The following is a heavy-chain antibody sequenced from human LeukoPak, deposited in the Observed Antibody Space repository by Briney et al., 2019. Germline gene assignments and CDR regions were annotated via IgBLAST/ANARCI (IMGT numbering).Heavy chain of an antibody. CDR2: IYPGDSDT. D-gene: IGHD6-19*01. CDR3: ARVEAVAGNSFDY. V-gene: IGHV5-51*01. J-gene: IGHJ4*02. CDR1: GYSFTSCW. Sequence: HGESLKISCKGSGYSFTSCWIGWVRPMPGKGLEWMGIIYPGDSDTRYSPSFQGQVTISADKSISTAYLQWSSLKASDTAMYYCARVEAVAGNSFDYWGQGTLVTVSS.